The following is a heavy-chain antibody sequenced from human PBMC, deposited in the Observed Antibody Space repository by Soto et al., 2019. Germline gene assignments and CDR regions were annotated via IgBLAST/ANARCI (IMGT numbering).Heavy chain of an antibody. V-gene: IGHV1-18*01. J-gene: IGHJ4*02. CDR1: GYTFANYG. CDR2: ISAYKGDT. D-gene: IGHD3-10*01. CDR3: ARDLDGSGSYYTNY. Sequence: ASVKFSCKASGYTFANYGISWVRQAPGQGLEWMGWISAYKGDTNYAQNLRDRITMTTDTSTNTAYMELKSLRDDDTAVYYCARDLDGSGSYYTNYWGPGTLVTVS.